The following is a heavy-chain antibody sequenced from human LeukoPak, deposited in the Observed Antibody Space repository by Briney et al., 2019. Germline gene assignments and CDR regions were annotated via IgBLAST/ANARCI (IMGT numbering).Heavy chain of an antibody. CDR1: GGTFSSYA. CDR2: IIPIFGTA. CDR3: ARLVGATPGNWFDP. V-gene: IGHV1-69*13. Sequence: SVKVSCKASGGTFSSYAISWVRQAPGQGLEWMGGIIPIFGTANYAQKFQGRVTITADESTSTAYKELSSLRSEDTAVYYCARLVGATPGNWFDPWGQGTLVTVSS. J-gene: IGHJ5*02. D-gene: IGHD1-26*01.